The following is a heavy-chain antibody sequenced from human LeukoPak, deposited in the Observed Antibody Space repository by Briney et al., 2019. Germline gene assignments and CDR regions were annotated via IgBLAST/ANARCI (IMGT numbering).Heavy chain of an antibody. J-gene: IGHJ6*04. Sequence: GGSLRLSCAASGVTFSSYSMNWVRQAPGKGLEWVSSISSRSTYIYYADSVKGRFTISRDNAKNSLYLQMNSLRAEDTAVYFCAKSTRAVMAMMDVWGKGTTVTVSS. V-gene: IGHV3-21*01. D-gene: IGHD3-16*01. CDR1: GVTFSSYS. CDR2: ISSRSTYI. CDR3: AKSTRAVMAMMDV.